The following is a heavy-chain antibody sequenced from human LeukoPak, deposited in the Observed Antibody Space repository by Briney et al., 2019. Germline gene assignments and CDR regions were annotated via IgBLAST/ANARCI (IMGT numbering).Heavy chain of an antibody. V-gene: IGHV3-7*01. J-gene: IGHJ4*02. CDR1: GFTFSSYE. CDR2: IKQDGNDK. D-gene: IGHD3-10*01. CDR3: ARDPGDY. Sequence: GGSLRLSCAASGFTFSSYEMSWVRQAPGKGLEWVASIKQDGNDKFYVDSVKGRFTISRDNAKNSLYLQMNSLRAEDTAVYYCARDPGDYWGQGTLVTVSS.